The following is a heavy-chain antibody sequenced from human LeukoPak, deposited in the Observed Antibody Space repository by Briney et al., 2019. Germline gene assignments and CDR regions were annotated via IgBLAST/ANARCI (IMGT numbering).Heavy chain of an antibody. Sequence: ASVKVSCKASGYTFTSYGISWVRQAPGQGLEWMGWISAYNGNTNYAQKVQGRVTMTTDTSTSTAYMELRSLRSDDTAVYYGARDLVWFGKLFPFDPWGQGTLVTVSS. D-gene: IGHD3-10*01. J-gene: IGHJ5*02. CDR3: ARDLVWFGKLFPFDP. CDR2: ISAYNGNT. CDR1: GYTFTSYG. V-gene: IGHV1-18*01.